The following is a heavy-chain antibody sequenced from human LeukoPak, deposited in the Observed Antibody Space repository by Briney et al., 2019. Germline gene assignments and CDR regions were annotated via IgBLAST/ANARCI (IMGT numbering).Heavy chain of an antibody. V-gene: IGHV3-23*01. J-gene: IGHJ4*02. CDR1: GFTFSSYA. CDR3: AKEPDLGCVVTASPLNDY. CDR2: ISGSGGST. D-gene: IGHD2-21*02. Sequence: PGGSLRLSCAASGFTFSSYAMSWVRQAPGKGLEWVSAISGSGGSTYYADSVKGRFTISRDNSKNTLYLQMNSLRAEDTAVYYCAKEPDLGCVVTASPLNDYWGQGTLVTVSS.